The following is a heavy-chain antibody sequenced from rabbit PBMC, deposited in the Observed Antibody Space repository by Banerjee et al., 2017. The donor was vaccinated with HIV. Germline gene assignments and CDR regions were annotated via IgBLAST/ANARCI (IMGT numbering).Heavy chain of an antibody. Sequence: QEQLEESGGDLVQPEGSLTLTCKASGFSFSSSYYMCWVRQAPGKGLEWIGCIYAGSGNIIYYATWAKGRFTISKASSTTVTLQMTSLTAADTATYFCARNSGWYEGLELWGQGTLVT. D-gene: IGHD4-1*01. J-gene: IGHJ4*01. V-gene: IGHV1S45*01. CDR2: IYAGSGNII. CDR1: GFSFSSSYY. CDR3: ARNSGWYEGLEL.